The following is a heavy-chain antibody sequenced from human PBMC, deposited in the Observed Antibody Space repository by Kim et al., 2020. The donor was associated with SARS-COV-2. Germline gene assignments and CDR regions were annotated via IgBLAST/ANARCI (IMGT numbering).Heavy chain of an antibody. J-gene: IGHJ6*02. CDR1: GFTFSDHY. D-gene: IGHD2-15*01. Sequence: GGSLRLSCAASGFTFSDHYMTWVRQAPGKGLQWVSYISSGSSFTDYADSVKGRFTISRDNAKNSLFLQMNSLRAEDTAVYYCARACTGGTCYSGDPYGMDVWGQGTTVTVSS. V-gene: IGHV3-11*05. CDR2: ISSGSSFT. CDR3: ARACTGGTCYSGDPYGMDV.